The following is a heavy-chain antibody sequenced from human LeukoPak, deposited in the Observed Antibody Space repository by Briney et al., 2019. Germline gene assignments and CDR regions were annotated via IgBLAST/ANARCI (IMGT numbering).Heavy chain of an antibody. Sequence: GGSLTLSRAASGFTSNDHAMHWLRHIPGKGREWVSGIYWYGGGTRHEHSVKGRFTSSRVHAKDSLYLQMNGLRTVATALYYCPEDITAGGLDGWGQRALVTASS. J-gene: IGHJ4*02. CDR2: IYWYGGGT. D-gene: IGHD2-15*01. V-gene: IGHV3-9*02. CDR3: PEDITAGGLDG. CDR1: GFTSNDHA.